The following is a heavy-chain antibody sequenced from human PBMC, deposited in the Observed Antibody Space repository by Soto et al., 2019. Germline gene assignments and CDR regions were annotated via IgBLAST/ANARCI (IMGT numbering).Heavy chain of an antibody. CDR2: ISGSGGST. D-gene: IGHD3-9*01. CDR1: GFTFSSYA. Sequence: GGSLRLSCAASGFTFSSYAMSWVRQAPGKGLEWVSAISGSGGSTYYADSVKGRFTISRDNSKNTLYLQMNSLRAEDTAVYYCAKSGSLYYDILTGPKPPFDYCGQGTLVTVSS. CDR3: AKSGSLYYDILTGPKPPFDY. J-gene: IGHJ4*02. V-gene: IGHV3-23*01.